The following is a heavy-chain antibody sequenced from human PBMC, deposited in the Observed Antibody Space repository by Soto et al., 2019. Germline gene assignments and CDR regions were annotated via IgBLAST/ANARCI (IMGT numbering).Heavy chain of an antibody. Sequence: GGSLRLSCAASGFTFSSTWMHWVRQAPGKGLLWVSHIHNDGSSPTYADSVKGRFTISRDNAKNTLYLQINSLRAEDTAVYYCARGRGSYPNYFDYWGQGTLVTVSS. CDR3: ARGRGSYPNYFDY. CDR1: GFTFSSTW. CDR2: IHNDGSSP. J-gene: IGHJ4*02. D-gene: IGHD1-26*01. V-gene: IGHV3-74*01.